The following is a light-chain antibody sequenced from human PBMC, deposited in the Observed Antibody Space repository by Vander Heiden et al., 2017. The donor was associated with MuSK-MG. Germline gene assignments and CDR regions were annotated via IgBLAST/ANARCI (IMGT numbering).Light chain of an antibody. CDR2: EVS. CDR1: SSDIGGDNY. CDR3: SSYAGSNILMV. Sequence: SPIPQPPSASRSPAQSVTLACTGPSSDIGGDNYVYWYQQHPGKAPKLMIFEVSERPAGVRDRFSGSKSGNTASLAVAGIQAEDDADYYCSSYAGSNILMVFGTGTKVTVL. V-gene: IGLV2-8*01. J-gene: IGLJ1*01.